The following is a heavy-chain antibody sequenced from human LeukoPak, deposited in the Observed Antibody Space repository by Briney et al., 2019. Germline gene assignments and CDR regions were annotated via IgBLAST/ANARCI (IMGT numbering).Heavy chain of an antibody. Sequence: GASVKVSCKASGYTFTSYYMHWVRQAPGQGLEWMGIINPSGGSTSYAQKFQGRVTMTRDTSTSTVYMELSSLRSEDTAVYYCASTQFLCSGGSCYFAPFDYWGQGTLVTVSS. J-gene: IGHJ4*02. CDR2: INPSGGST. CDR1: GYTFTSYY. V-gene: IGHV1-46*01. CDR3: ASTQFLCSGGSCYFAPFDY. D-gene: IGHD2-15*01.